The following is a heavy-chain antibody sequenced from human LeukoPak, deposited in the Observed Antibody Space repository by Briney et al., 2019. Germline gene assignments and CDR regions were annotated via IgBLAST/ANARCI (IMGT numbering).Heavy chain of an antibody. CDR3: ASIQPRPGVVY. V-gene: IGHV4-59*01. J-gene: IGHJ4*02. D-gene: IGHD1-26*01. Sequence: SETLSLTCTVSGGSISSYYWSWIRQPPGKGLEWIGYIYYSGSTNYNPSLKSRVTISVDTSKNQFSLKLSSVTAADTAVYYCASIQPRPGVVYWGQGTLVTVSS. CDR2: IYYSGST. CDR1: GGSISSYY.